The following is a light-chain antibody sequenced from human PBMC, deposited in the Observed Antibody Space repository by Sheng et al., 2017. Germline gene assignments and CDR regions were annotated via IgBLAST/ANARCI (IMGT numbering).Light chain of an antibody. CDR3: QQSDRFPFT. CDR2: GAS. Sequence: DIQMTQSPSSLSASVGDRVTFTCRASQGIVNSLAWYQQKLGEAPKLLLYGASSLESGVPSRFSGSLSGTDFTLTISSLQPEDFATYYCQQSDRFPFTFGPGPKWKSN. CDR1: QGIVNS. V-gene: IGKV1-NL1*01. J-gene: IGKJ3*01.